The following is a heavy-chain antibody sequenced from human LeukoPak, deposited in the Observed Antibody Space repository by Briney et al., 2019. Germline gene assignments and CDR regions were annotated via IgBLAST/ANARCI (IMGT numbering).Heavy chain of an antibody. Sequence: ASVKVSCKASGYTFTSYYMHWVRQAPGQGLEWMGIINPSGGSTSYAQKFQGRVTMTRDTSTSTVYMELSSLRCEDTAVYYCARDGTYYYDSSGYYEGQSRFDPWGQGTLVTVSS. V-gene: IGHV1-46*01. J-gene: IGHJ5*02. CDR2: INPSGGST. CDR1: GYTFTSYY. D-gene: IGHD3-22*01. CDR3: ARDGTYYYDSSGYYEGQSRFDP.